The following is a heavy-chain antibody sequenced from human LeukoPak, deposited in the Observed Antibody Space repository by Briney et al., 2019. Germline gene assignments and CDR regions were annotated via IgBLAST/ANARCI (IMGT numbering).Heavy chain of an antibody. CDR1: GYTFTSYY. Sequence: ASVKVSRKASGYTFTSYYMHWVRQAPGQGLEWMGTINPSGGSTSYAQKFQGRVTMTRDTSTSTVYMELSSLRSEDTAVYYCAREGDSRTDFDYWGQGTLVTVSS. V-gene: IGHV1-46*01. CDR3: AREGDSRTDFDY. J-gene: IGHJ4*02. D-gene: IGHD2-21*02. CDR2: INPSGGST.